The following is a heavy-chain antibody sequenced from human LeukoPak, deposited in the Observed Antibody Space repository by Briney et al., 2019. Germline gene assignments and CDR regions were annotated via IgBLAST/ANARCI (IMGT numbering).Heavy chain of an antibody. CDR2: IWYDGSNK. D-gene: IGHD5-18*01. CDR3: ARDGIRGYTLYNWFDP. J-gene: IGHJ5*02. Sequence: PGRSLRLSCAASGFTFSSYGMHWVRQAPGKGLEWVAVIWYDGSNKYYADSVKGRFTISRDNSKNTLYLQMNSLRAEDTAVYYCARDGIRGYTLYNWFDPWGQGTLVTVSS. V-gene: IGHV3-33*01. CDR1: GFTFSSYG.